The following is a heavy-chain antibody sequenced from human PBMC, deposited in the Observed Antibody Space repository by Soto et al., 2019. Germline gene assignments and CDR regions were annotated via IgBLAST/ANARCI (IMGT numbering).Heavy chain of an antibody. Sequence: QVQLVESGGGVVQPGRSLRLSCAASGFTFSSYGMHWVRQAPGKGLEWVAVISYDGSNKYYADSVKGRFTISRDNSKNTLYLQMNSLRAEDTAVYYCAKGDTKFDYWGQGTLVTVSS. CDR2: ISYDGSNK. CDR1: GFTFSSYG. V-gene: IGHV3-30*18. CDR3: AKGDTKFDY. J-gene: IGHJ4*02.